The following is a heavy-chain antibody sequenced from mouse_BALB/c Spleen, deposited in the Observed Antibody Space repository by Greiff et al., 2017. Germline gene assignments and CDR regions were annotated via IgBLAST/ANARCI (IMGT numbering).Heavy chain of an antibody. CDR1: GFTFSSYG. J-gene: IGHJ4*01. CDR3: ASLYAMDY. V-gene: IGHV5-6-3*01. CDR2: INSNGGST. Sequence: EVKLVESGGGLVKPGGSLKLSCAASGFTFSSYGMSWVRQTPDKRLELVATINSNGGSTYYPDSVKGRFTISRDNAKNTLYLQMSSLKSEDTAMYYCASLYAMDYWGQGTSVTVSS.